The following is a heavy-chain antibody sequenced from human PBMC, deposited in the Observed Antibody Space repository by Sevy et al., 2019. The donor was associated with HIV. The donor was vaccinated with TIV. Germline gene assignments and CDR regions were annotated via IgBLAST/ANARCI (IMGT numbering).Heavy chain of an antibody. D-gene: IGHD3-22*01. CDR2: IFYTGKT. Sequence: ETLSLTCIVSGGSVSSNNYYWGWIRQSPGKGLEWIGSIFYTGKTHYSSSLKSRVTFSVDTSKNQFSLKLNSVTAADTAVYYCARHPSGIPMLVVPLGWFDPWGQGILVTVSS. J-gene: IGHJ5*02. CDR1: GGSVSSNNYY. CDR3: ARHPSGIPMLVVPLGWFDP. V-gene: IGHV4-39*01.